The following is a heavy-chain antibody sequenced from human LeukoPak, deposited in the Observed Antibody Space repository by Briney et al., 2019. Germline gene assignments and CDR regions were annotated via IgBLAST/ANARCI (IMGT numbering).Heavy chain of an antibody. CDR2: INHSGST. D-gene: IGHD3-16*02. CDR3: ARGGYDYVWGSYRYFDY. V-gene: IGHV4-34*01. CDR1: SGFFSVYY. Sequence: PSQTLSLACAVDSGFFSVYYCSWIRQPPGKGLGWIGEINHSGSTNYNPSLKSRVTISVDTSKNQFSLKLSSVTAADTAVYYCARGGYDYVWGSYRYFDYWGQGTLVTVSS. J-gene: IGHJ4*02.